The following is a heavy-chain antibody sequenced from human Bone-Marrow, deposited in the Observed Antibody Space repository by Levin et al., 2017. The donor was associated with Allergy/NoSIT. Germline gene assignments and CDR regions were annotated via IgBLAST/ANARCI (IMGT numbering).Heavy chain of an antibody. CDR1: GFTFEDYA. D-gene: IGHD2-21*02. V-gene: IGHV3-9*01. Sequence: GGSLRPSCVISGFTFEDYAMHWVRQPPGKGLEWVSGISRNSANIGYADSVKGRFTISRDNAKNSLYLQMSSLRAEDTALYYCARGLPGGYDHGMDVWGQGATVTVSS. CDR2: ISRNSANI. CDR3: ARGLPGGYDHGMDV. J-gene: IGHJ6*02.